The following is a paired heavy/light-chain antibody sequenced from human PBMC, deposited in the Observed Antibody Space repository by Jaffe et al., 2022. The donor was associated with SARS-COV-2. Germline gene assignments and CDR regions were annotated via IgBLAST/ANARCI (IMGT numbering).Heavy chain of an antibody. CDR3: ASCSGGSCFDY. V-gene: IGHV4-30-4*01. J-gene: IGHJ4*02. Sequence: QVQLQESGPGLVKPSQTLSLTCTVSGGSISSGDYYWSWIRQPPGKGLEWIGYIYYSGSTYYNPSLKSRVTISVDTSKNQFSLKLSSVTAADTAVYYCASCSGGSCFDYWGQGTLVTVSS. CDR1: GGSISSGDYY. D-gene: IGHD2-15*01. CDR2: IYYSGST.
Light chain of an antibody. Sequence: QSALTQPASVSGSPGQSITISCTGTSSDVGGYNYVSWYQQHPGKAPKLMIYEVSNRPSGVPDRFSGSKSGNTASLTISGLQAEDEADYYCSSYTSSSLYVFGTGTKVTVL. CDR3: SSYTSSSLYV. J-gene: IGLJ1*01. V-gene: IGLV2-14*01. CDR1: SSDVGGYNY. CDR2: EVS.